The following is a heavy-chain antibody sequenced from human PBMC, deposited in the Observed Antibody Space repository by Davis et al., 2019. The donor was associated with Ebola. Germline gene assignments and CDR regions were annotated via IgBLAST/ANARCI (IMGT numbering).Heavy chain of an antibody. Sequence: SETLSLTCAVYGGSFSGYYWSWIRQPPGKGLEWIGEINHSGSTNYNPSLKSRVTISVDTSKNQFSPKLSSVTAADTAVYYCARLITYYYDSSGYYSPYYFDYWGQGTLVTVSS. J-gene: IGHJ4*02. D-gene: IGHD3-22*01. V-gene: IGHV4-34*01. CDR1: GGSFSGYY. CDR3: ARLITYYYDSSGYYSPYYFDY. CDR2: INHSGST.